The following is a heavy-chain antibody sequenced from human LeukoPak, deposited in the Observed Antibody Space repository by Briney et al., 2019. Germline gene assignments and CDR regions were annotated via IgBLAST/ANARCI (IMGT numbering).Heavy chain of an antibody. CDR2: MNPNSGST. CDR3: ARFVAARLSWFDP. CDR1: GYTFTSYD. D-gene: IGHD6-6*01. Sequence: ASVKVSCKASGYTFTSYDINCVRQATAQGLEWMGWMNPNSGSTGYAQKFQGRVTMTRNTSISTAYMELSSLRSEDTAVYYCARFVAARLSWFDPWGQGTLVTVSS. V-gene: IGHV1-8*01. J-gene: IGHJ5*02.